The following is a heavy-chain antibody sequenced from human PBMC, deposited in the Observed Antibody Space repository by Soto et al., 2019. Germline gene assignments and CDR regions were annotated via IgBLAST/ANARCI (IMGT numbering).Heavy chain of an antibody. CDR3: ARAWGYGLWFGELYGGMDV. CDR1: GGSISSADYY. V-gene: IGHV4-30-4*02. J-gene: IGHJ6*02. Sequence: PSETLSLTCTVSGGSISSADYYWSWVRQPPGKGLEWIGYIYYSGSTFFNPSLKSRVTISVDTSRNQFSLKLSSVTAADTAVYYCARAWGYGLWFGELYGGMDVWGQGTTVTVSS. D-gene: IGHD3-10*01. CDR2: IYYSGST.